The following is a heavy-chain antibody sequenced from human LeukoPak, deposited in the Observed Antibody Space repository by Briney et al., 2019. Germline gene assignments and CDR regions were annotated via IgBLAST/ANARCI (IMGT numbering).Heavy chain of an antibody. D-gene: IGHD3-10*01. Sequence: ASVKVSCKASGYTFTSYAMNWVRQAPGQRLEWMGWIHLGNGNTEYSEKFQGRVTITRDTPATTTYMEVSSLRSEDTAVYYCARVDGSGPNAPHDFWGQGSLVTVSS. J-gene: IGHJ4*02. CDR1: GYTFTSYA. CDR2: IHLGNGNT. V-gene: IGHV1-3*01. CDR3: ARVDGSGPNAPHDF.